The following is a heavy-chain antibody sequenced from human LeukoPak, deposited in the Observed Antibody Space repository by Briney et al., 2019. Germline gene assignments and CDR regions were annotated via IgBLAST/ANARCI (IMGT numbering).Heavy chain of an antibody. J-gene: IGHJ4*02. CDR1: GYSFTGYW. Sequence: GESLKISCKGSGYSFTGYWIGWVRQMPGKGLEWMGIIYPGDSDTRYSPSFQGQVTISADKSISTAYLQWSSLKASDTAMYYCARHVVVPTTVTTLDYWGQGTLVTVSS. CDR2: IYPGDSDT. D-gene: IGHD4-17*01. CDR3: ARHVVVPTTVTTLDY. V-gene: IGHV5-51*01.